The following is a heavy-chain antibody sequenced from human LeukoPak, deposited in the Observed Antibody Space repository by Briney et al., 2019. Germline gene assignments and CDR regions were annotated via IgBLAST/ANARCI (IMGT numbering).Heavy chain of an antibody. CDR3: VVGGSPRS. D-gene: IGHD2-15*01. Sequence: GGSLRLSCAASGLAFSAYKMHWVRQAPRKGLVWVSRISTDGYTTDYADFVQGRFTASRDNTKNTGSLQMNSLRAEDTAVYYCVVGGSPRSRGQGTLGPVSP. J-gene: IGHJ4*02. V-gene: IGHV3-74*01. CDR2: ISTDGYTT. CDR1: GLAFSAYK.